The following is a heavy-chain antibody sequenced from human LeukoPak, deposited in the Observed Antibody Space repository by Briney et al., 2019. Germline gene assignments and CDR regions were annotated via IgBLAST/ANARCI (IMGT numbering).Heavy chain of an antibody. Sequence: ASVKVSCKASGYTFTSYYMHWVRQAPGQGLEWMGIINPSGGGTSYAQKFQGSVTMTRDMSTSTVHMELSSLRSEDTAMYYYARDVWGSYRYLDYWGQGTLVTVSS. V-gene: IGHV1-46*01. CDR1: GYTFTSYY. D-gene: IGHD3-16*02. J-gene: IGHJ4*02. CDR3: ARDVWGSYRYLDY. CDR2: INPSGGGT.